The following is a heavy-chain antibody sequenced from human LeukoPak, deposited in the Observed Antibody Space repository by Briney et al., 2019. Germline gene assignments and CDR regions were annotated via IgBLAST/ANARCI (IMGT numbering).Heavy chain of an antibody. Sequence: GGSLRLSCAASGLTFSSYGMHWVRQAPGRGLEWVAFIPYDGSNKYYADSVKGRFTISRDNSKNTLYLQMNSLRAEDTAVYYCAKDDDSSGYYPDYWGQGTLVTVSS. D-gene: IGHD3-22*01. CDR2: IPYDGSNK. CDR1: GLTFSSYG. J-gene: IGHJ4*02. V-gene: IGHV3-30*02. CDR3: AKDDDSSGYYPDY.